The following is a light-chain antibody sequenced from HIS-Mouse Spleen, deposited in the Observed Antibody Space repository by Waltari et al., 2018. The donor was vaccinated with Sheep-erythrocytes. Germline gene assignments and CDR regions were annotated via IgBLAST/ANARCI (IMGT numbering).Light chain of an antibody. CDR1: ALPNKY. J-gene: IGLJ1*01. CDR2: EDS. Sequence: SYELTQPPSVSVSPGQTARITCSGDALPNKYAYWYQQKSGQAPVLVIYEDSKRPSGSPERFSGSSSGTMATLTISGAQVEDEADYYCYSTDSSGNHRVFGTGTKVTVL. V-gene: IGLV3-10*01. CDR3: YSTDSSGNHRV.